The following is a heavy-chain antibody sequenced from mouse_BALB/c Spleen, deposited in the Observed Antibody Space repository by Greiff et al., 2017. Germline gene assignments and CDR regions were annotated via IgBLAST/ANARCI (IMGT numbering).Heavy chain of an antibody. CDR1: GYTFTDYA. V-gene: IGHV1S137*01. D-gene: IGHD1-1*01. J-gene: IGHJ4*01. CDR2: ISTYYGDA. CDR3: ARPYGSSYVDAMDY. Sequence: QVQLQQSGAELVRPGVSVKISCKGSGYTFTDYAMHWVKQSHAKSLEWIGVISTYYGDASYNQKFKGKATMTVDKSSSTAYMELARLTSEDSAIYYCARPYGSSYVDAMDYWGQGTSVTVSA.